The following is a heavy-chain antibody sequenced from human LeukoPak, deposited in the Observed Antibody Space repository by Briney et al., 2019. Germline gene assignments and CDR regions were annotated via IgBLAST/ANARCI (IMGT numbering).Heavy chain of an antibody. V-gene: IGHV4-59*01. CDR3: ARVDHYYDSSGYYSGAFDI. CDR1: GGSISSYY. Sequence: PSETLSPTCTVSGGSISSYYWSWIRQPPGKGLEWIGYIYYSGSTNYNPSLKSRVTISVDTSKNQFSLKLSSVTAADTAVYYCARVDHYYDSSGYYSGAFDIWGQGTMVTVSS. D-gene: IGHD3-22*01. CDR2: IYYSGST. J-gene: IGHJ3*02.